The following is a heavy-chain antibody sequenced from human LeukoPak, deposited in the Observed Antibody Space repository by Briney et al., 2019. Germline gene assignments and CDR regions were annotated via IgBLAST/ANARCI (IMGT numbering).Heavy chain of an antibody. V-gene: IGHV4-30-4*01. CDR3: ARVPGVLHLPHFDY. CDR2: IYYSGST. CDR1: GGSISSGDYY. D-gene: IGHD2-15*01. Sequence: SETLSFTCTVSGGSISSGDYYWSWIRQPPGKGLEWIGYIYYSGSTYYNPSLKSRVTISVDTSKNQFSLKLSSVTAADTAVYYCARVPGVLHLPHFDYWGQGTLVTVSS. J-gene: IGHJ4*02.